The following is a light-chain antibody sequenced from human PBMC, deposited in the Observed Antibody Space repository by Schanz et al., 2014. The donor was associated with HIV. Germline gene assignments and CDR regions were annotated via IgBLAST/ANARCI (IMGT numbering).Light chain of an antibody. CDR2: QAS. J-gene: IGKJ1*01. CDR1: QTIGRF. Sequence: IQMTQSPSTVSASVGDRVTITCRASQTIGRFLAWYQQKPGSAPVLLIYQASTLETGVPSRFSGSGSGTQFTLTISGLQPDDFATYYCLQYNTYPWTFGQGTKVEIK. CDR3: LQYNTYPWT. V-gene: IGKV1-5*03.